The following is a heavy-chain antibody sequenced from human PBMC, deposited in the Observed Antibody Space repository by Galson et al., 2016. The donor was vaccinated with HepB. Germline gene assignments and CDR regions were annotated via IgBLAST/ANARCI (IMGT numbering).Heavy chain of an antibody. CDR3: AGAPRDHDMLAGVVPY. CDR2: ISDDGVNK. J-gene: IGHJ4*02. D-gene: IGHD3-9*01. V-gene: IGHV3-30-3*01. Sequence: SLRLSCAASGFTFSSCAMHWVRQAPGEGLEWVAVISDDGVNKYFRDSVKGRFTISRDNSKNTLYLQMNSLRAEDTAVYYCAGAPRDHDMLAGVVPYWGQGTVVTVST. CDR1: GFTFSSCA.